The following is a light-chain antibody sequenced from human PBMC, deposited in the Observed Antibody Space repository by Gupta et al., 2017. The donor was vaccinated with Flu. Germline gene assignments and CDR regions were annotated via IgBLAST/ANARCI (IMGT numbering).Light chain of an antibody. CDR3: TSFSTSNTWV. V-gene: IGLV2-14*01. CDR2: EVT. Sequence: QSALTQPASGSGSPGQSITNSCTGTSNYVSWFQQHPGEVPKLIIYEVTNRPSGVSNRFSGSKSGNTASLTISGLQAEDEADYYCTSFSTSNTWVFGGGTKLTVL. CDR1: SNY. J-gene: IGLJ3*02.